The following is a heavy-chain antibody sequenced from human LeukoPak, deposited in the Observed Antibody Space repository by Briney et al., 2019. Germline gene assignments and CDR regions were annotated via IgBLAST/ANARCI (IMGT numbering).Heavy chain of an antibody. CDR3: AGAGDYYYYYYMDV. V-gene: IGHV4-61*02. CDR2: IYTSGST. J-gene: IGHJ6*03. D-gene: IGHD6-19*01. Sequence: SETLSLTCTVSGGSISSGSYYWSWIRQPAGKGLEWIGRIYTSGSTNYNPSLKSRVTISVDTSKNQFSLKLSSVTAADTAVYYCAGAGDYYYYYYMDVWGKGTTVTVSS. CDR1: GGSISSGSYY.